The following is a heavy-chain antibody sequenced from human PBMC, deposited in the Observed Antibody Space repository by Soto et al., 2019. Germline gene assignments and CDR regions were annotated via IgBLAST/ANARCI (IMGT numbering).Heavy chain of an antibody. V-gene: IGHV3-30-3*01. CDR2: ITYDGSNQ. J-gene: IGHJ4*02. D-gene: IGHD1-26*01. CDR1: GFIFSSYT. Sequence: GGSLRLSCAAYGFIFSSYTIHWVRQAPGKGLEWVGVITYDGSNQYYADSVKGRFTISRDNSRNMLFLQMNSLRPDDTAVYYCARAPSGSYPEFDYWGQGTLVTVSS. CDR3: ARAPSGSYPEFDY.